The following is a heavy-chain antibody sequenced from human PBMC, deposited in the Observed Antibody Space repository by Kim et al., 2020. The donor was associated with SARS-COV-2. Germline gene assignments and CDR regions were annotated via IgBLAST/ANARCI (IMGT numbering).Heavy chain of an antibody. CDR2: INYSGST. D-gene: IGHD3-10*01. V-gene: IGHV4-59*12. CDR1: GGSISSYY. CDR3: ARDRGTVGERYFDY. J-gene: IGHJ4*02. Sequence: SETLSLTCTVSGGSISSYYWSWIRQPPGKGLEWIGYINYSGSTNYNPSLKSRVTISVDTSKNQFSLKLSSVTAADTAVYYCARDRGTVGERYFDYWGQGT.